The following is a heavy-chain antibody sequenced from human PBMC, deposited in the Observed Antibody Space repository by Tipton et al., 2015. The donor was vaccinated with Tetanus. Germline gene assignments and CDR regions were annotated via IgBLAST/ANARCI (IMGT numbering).Heavy chain of an antibody. V-gene: IGHV3-11*06. Sequence: SLRLSCAASGFTFSDYYMSWIRQAPGKGLEWVSYISSSSSYTNYADSVKGRFTISRDNAKNSLYLQMNSLRAEDTAVYYCARDWAEESYSSLFDYWGQGTLVTVSS. D-gene: IGHD1-26*01. J-gene: IGHJ4*02. CDR3: ARDWAEESYSSLFDY. CDR2: ISSSSSYT. CDR1: GFTFSDYY.